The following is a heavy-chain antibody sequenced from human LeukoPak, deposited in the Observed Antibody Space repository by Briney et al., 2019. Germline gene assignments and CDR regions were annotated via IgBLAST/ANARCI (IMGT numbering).Heavy chain of an antibody. CDR2: IYPGDSDT. Sequence: GESLKISCKDSGYSFTNYWIGWVRQMPGKGLEWMGIIYPGDSDTRYSPSFQGQVTISADKSISTAYLQWSSLKASDTAMYYCARSVQLWGRGYNWFDPWGQGTLVTVSS. CDR1: GYSFTNYW. CDR3: ARSVQLWGRGYNWFDP. V-gene: IGHV5-51*01. D-gene: IGHD5-18*01. J-gene: IGHJ5*02.